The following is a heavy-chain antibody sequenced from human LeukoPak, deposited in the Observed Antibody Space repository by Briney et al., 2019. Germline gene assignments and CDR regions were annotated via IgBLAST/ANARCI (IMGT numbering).Heavy chain of an antibody. CDR2: ISYDGSNK. D-gene: IGHD6-13*01. Sequence: PGRSLRLSCAASGFTFSSYGMHWVRQAPGKGLEWVAVISYDGSNKYYADSVKCRFTISRDNSKNTLYLQMNSLRAEDTAVYYCARGGARQQLVENYFDYWGQGPLVTVSS. CDR1: GFTFSSYG. J-gene: IGHJ4*02. CDR3: ARGGARQQLVENYFDY. V-gene: IGHV3-30*03.